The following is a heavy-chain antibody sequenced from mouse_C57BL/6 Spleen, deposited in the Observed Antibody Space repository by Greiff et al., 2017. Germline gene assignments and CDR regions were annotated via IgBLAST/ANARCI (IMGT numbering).Heavy chain of an antibody. CDR3: AGAGSNPY. CDR2: IDPSDSYT. CDR1: GYTFTSYW. D-gene: IGHD2-5*01. V-gene: IGHV1-59*01. Sequence: VQLQQSGAELVRPGTSVKLSCKASGYTFTSYWMHWVKQRPGQGLEWIGVIDPSDSYTNYNQKFKGKATLTVDTSSSTAYMQLSSLTSEDSAVYYCAGAGSNPYWGQGTLVTVSA. J-gene: IGHJ3*01.